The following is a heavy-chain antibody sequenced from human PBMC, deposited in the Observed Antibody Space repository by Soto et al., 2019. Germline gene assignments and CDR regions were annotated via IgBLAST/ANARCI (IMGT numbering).Heavy chain of an antibody. CDR1: GGTFSSYT. V-gene: IGHV1-69*02. CDR2: IIPILGIA. D-gene: IGHD2-2*02. Sequence: QVQLVQSGAEVKKPGSSVKVSCKASGGTFSSYTISWVRQAPGQGLEWMGRIIPILGIANYAQKFQGRVPXTANKSTSTPYMDLTSLRSEDRAVYYCAMAYCSSTSCYRDYWGQGTLVTVSS. J-gene: IGHJ4*02. CDR3: AMAYCSSTSCYRDY.